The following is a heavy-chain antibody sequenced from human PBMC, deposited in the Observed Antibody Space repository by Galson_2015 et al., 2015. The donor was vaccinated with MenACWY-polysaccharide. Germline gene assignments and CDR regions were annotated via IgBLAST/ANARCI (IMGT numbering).Heavy chain of an antibody. Sequence: PALVKPTQTLTLTCTFSGFSLSTSGVDVGWIRQPPGKALEWLALIYWDDDKRYSPSLKSRLTITKDTSKNQVVLTMTNMDPVDTATYYCAHTRTATYYYDSSGYYSPRRFDPWGQGTLVTVSS. CDR1: GFSLSTSGVD. CDR2: IYWDDDK. CDR3: AHTRTATYYYDSSGYYSPRRFDP. J-gene: IGHJ5*02. D-gene: IGHD3-22*01. V-gene: IGHV2-5*02.